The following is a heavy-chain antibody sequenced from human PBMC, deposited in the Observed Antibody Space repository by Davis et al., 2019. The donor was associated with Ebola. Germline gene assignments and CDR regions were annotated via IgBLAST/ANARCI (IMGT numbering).Heavy chain of an antibody. J-gene: IGHJ4*02. CDR3: ARHPGGNNYDPWSYYFDY. CDR1: GGSIDTHK. D-gene: IGHD1/OR15-1a*01. V-gene: IGHV4-59*08. CDR2: VYYDGST. Sequence: PSETLSLTCTVSGGSIDTHKWSWVRQPPGKGLEWIGYVYYDGSTNYNPSLDSRVIMLIDRSKAQFSLRLRSVTAADTAVYFCARHPGGNNYDPWSYYFDYWGLGLLVTVSS.